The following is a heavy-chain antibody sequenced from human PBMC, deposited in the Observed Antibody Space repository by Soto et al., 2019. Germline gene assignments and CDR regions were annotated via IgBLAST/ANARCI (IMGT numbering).Heavy chain of an antibody. CDR3: TRAPTPSSGRFDY. J-gene: IGHJ4*02. CDR2: IRSKAYGGTT. D-gene: IGHD1-26*01. Sequence: GGSKRLSCTAAGCNFVDYARSWFRKKTGKGLEWVGFIRSKAYGGTTEYAASVKGRFTISRDDSKSIAYLQMNSLKTEDTAVYYCTRAPTPSSGRFDYWGQGTLVTVSS. V-gene: IGHV3-49*03. CDR1: GCNFVDYA.